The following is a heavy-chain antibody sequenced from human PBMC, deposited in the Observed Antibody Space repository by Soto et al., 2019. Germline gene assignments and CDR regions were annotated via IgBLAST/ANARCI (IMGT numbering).Heavy chain of an antibody. CDR1: GYTFTSYG. CDR3: ARETLSSVRGDNWFDP. J-gene: IGHJ5*02. Sequence: GASVKVSCKASGYTFTSYGISWVRQAPGQGLEWMGWISAYSGNTNYAQKLQGRVTMTTDTSTSTAYMELRSLRSDDTAVYYCARETLSSVRGDNWFDPWGQGTLVTVSS. CDR2: ISAYSGNT. V-gene: IGHV1-18*01. D-gene: IGHD6-19*01.